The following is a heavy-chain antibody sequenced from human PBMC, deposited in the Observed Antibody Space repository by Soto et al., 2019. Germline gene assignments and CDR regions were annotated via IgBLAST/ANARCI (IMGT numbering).Heavy chain of an antibody. D-gene: IGHD3-3*01. CDR3: ARSKKAIFGVVGAFDI. J-gene: IGHJ3*02. CDR1: GFTFSSYS. CDR2: ISSSSSYI. Sequence: EVQLVESGGGLVKPGGSLRLSCAASGFTFSSYSMNWVRQAPGKGLEWVSSISSSSSYIYYADSVKGRFTISRDNAKNSLYLQMNSLRAEDTAVYYCARSKKAIFGVVGAFDIWGQGTMVTVSS. V-gene: IGHV3-21*01.